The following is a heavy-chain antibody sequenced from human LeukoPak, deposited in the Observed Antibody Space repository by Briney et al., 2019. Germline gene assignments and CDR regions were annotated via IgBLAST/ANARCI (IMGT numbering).Heavy chain of an antibody. V-gene: IGHV3-15*01. CDR1: GFTFSNAW. J-gene: IGHJ4*02. CDR2: IKSKTDGGTT. CDR3: STPSDFGGNCGY. D-gene: IGHD4-23*01. Sequence: GGSLRLSCAASGFTFSNAWMSWVRQAPGKGLEWVGRIKSKTDGGTTDYATPVKGRFSISRDDSKNTLYLQMNSLKTEDTAVYYCSTPSDFGGNCGYWGQGTLVTVST.